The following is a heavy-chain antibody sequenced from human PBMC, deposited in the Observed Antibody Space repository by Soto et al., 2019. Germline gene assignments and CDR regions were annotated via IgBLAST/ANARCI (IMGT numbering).Heavy chain of an antibody. J-gene: IGHJ6*02. Sequence: QVQLVQSGAEVKKPGASVKVSCKASGYTFTSYGISWVRQAPGQGLEWMGWISAYNDNTYYAQKLQGRDTMTTDTSRSTTYMELSSLRSDVTAVDYCARFLRLRLRELSLTPQGLYYYYGMDVWGQGTTVTVSS. CDR3: ARFLRLRLRELSLTPQGLYYYYGMDV. V-gene: IGHV1-18*01. CDR1: GYTFTSYG. D-gene: IGHD3-16*02. CDR2: ISAYNDNT.